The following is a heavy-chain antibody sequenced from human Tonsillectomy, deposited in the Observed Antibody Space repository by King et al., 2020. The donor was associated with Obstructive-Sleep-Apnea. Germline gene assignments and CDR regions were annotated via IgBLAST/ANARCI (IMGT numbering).Heavy chain of an antibody. D-gene: IGHD6-13*01. CDR2: IYHSGST. CDR3: ARDSRDYFDY. Sequence: VQLQESGPGLVKPSETLSLTCTVSGYSISSGYYWGWIRQPPGKGLEWIGSIYHSGSTYYNPSLKSRVTISVDTSKNQFSLQLSSVTAADTAVYYCARDSRDYFDYWGQGTLVTVSS. J-gene: IGHJ4*02. V-gene: IGHV4-38-2*02. CDR1: GYSISSGYY.